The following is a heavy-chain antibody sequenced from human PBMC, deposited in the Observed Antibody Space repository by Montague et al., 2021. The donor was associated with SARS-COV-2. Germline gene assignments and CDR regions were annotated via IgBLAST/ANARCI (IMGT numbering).Heavy chain of an antibody. J-gene: IGHJ4*02. CDR3: ASAPRYSFGFWDY. CDR1: GASSSNYY. Sequence: SETLSLTCAVYGASSSNYYLSWIRQSPGKGLEWVGVINHSGYTDYNPSLESRLTISLDSSKKQFSLKMTSVTAADTAIYYCASAPRYSFGFWDYWGQGTLVSVSS. CDR2: INHSGYT. V-gene: IGHV4-34*01. D-gene: IGHD5-12*01.